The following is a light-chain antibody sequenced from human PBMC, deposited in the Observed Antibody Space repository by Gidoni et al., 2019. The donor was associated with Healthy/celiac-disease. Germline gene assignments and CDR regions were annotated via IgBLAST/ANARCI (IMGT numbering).Light chain of an antibody. CDR2: DAS. CDR1: QSVSSY. CDR3: QQRSNWPKT. J-gene: IGKJ1*01. V-gene: IGKV3-11*01. Sequence: EIVLTQSPATLSLSPGERATLSCRASQSVSSYLAWYQQKPGQAPMLLIYDASNRATGIPARFSGSVSGTDFTLTISRLEPEDFAVYYCQQRSNWPKTFGQGTKVEIK.